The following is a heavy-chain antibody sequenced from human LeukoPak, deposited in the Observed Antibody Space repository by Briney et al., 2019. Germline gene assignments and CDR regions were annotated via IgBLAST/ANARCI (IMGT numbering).Heavy chain of an antibody. Sequence: GGSLRLSCAASGFTFSSYGMHWVRQAPGKGLEWVAVISYDGSNKYYADSVKGRFTISRDNSKNTLYLQMNSLRAEDTAVYYCARDLGEPAAFDIWGQGTMVTVSS. J-gene: IGHJ3*02. CDR3: ARDLGEPAAFDI. CDR2: ISYDGSNK. D-gene: IGHD3-16*01. CDR1: GFTFSSYG. V-gene: IGHV3-30*03.